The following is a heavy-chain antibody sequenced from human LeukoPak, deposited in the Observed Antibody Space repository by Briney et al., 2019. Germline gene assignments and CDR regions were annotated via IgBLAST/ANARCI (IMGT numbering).Heavy chain of an antibody. V-gene: IGHV1-69*13. J-gene: IGHJ2*01. CDR1: GGTFSSYA. CDR3: ARDHRSSTSCYTRYWYFDL. Sequence: GASVKVSCKASGGTFSSYAISWVRQAPGQGLEWMGGIIPIFGTANYAQKFQGRVTITADESTSTAYMELSSLRSEDTAVYYCARDHRSSTSCYTRYWYFDLWGRGTLVTVSS. D-gene: IGHD2-2*02. CDR2: IIPIFGTA.